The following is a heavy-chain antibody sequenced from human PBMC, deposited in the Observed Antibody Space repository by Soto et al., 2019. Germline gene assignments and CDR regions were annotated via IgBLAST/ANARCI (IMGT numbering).Heavy chain of an antibody. Sequence: EVQLVESGGGLVQPGGSMRLSCAASGFTFSNYWMSWVRQAPGKGLEWVANIKQDGSEKYYVDSVKGRFTISRDNAKNSLYLQMNSLRAEDTAVYYCARARADYYARSGYPLGYWGQGTLVTVSS. CDR3: ARARADYYARSGYPLGY. D-gene: IGHD3-22*01. CDR1: GFTFSNYW. V-gene: IGHV3-7*04. J-gene: IGHJ4*02. CDR2: IKQDGSEK.